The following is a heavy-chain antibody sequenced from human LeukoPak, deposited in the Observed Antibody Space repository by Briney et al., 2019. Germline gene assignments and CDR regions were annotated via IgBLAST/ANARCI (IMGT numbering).Heavy chain of an antibody. J-gene: IGHJ4*02. CDR2: INQDGSEK. CDR1: GFTFNIYW. CDR3: AKDNPLDY. D-gene: IGHD1-14*01. Sequence: PGGSLRLSCAASGFTFNIYWMTWVRQAPGKGLEWVANINQDGSEKNYVDSVKGRFTISRDNAKNSLYLQMNSLRDEDTALYYCAKDNPLDYWGQGTLVIVSS. V-gene: IGHV3-7*01.